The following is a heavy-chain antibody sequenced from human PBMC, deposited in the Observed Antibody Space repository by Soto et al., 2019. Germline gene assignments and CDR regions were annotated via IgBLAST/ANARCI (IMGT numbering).Heavy chain of an antibody. V-gene: IGHV3-23*01. Sequence: GGSLRLSCAASGFIFENFGMSWVRQAPGKGLEWISSISGSGFKKYYADSVKGRFTISRDNSKSTVYLELSNLSAEDTAVYHCAKNQGVELVPLATVDWFDPWGQGSVVTVSS. CDR1: GFIFENFG. CDR3: AKNQGVELVPLATVDWFDP. J-gene: IGHJ5*02. D-gene: IGHD1-26*01. CDR2: ISGSGFKK.